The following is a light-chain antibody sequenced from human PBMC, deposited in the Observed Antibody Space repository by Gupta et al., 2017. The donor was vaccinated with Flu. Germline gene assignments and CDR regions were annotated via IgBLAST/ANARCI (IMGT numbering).Light chain of an antibody. CDR1: QSISSY. CDR3: QQSYSTFHT. V-gene: IGKV1-39*01. CDR2: AAS. J-gene: IGKJ1*01. Sequence: PTSLSASVGDRVTITCRASQSISSYLNWYQQKPGKAPKLLIYAASSLQSGVPSRFSGSGSGTDFTLTISSLQPEDFATYYCQQSYSTFHTFGQGTKVEIK.